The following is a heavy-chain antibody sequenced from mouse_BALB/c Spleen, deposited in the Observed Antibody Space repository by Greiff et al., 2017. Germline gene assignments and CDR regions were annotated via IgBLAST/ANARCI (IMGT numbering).Heavy chain of an antibody. CDR2: IYSGDGDT. Sequence: VQLQQSGPELVKPGASVKISCKASGYAFSSSWMNWVKQRPGQGLEWIGRIYSGDGDTNYNGKFKGQATLTAAKSSSTAYMQLSSLTSVDSAVYFCARSYYYGSSYCAMDYWGQGTSVTVSS. D-gene: IGHD1-1*01. CDR3: ARSYYYGSSYCAMDY. V-gene: IGHV1-82*01. CDR1: GYAFSSSW. J-gene: IGHJ4*01.